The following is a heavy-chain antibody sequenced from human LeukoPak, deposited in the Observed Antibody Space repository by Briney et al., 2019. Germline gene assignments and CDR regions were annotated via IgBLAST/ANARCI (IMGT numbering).Heavy chain of an antibody. CDR2: ISYRGST. CDR3: ARISQSSGGFYY. D-gene: IGHD2-15*01. Sequence: PSETLSLTRTVSGGSISNSGGFYWSWIRQHPGDGLEWIGFISYRGSTYYNPSLKNRVSMSVDTSRSQFSLRLTSVTDEDTAVYYCARISQSSGGFYYWGQGTLVTVSS. J-gene: IGHJ4*02. V-gene: IGHV4-31*02. CDR1: GGSISNSGGFY.